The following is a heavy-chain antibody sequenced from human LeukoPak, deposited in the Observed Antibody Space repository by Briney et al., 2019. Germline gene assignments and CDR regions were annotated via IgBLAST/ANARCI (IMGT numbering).Heavy chain of an antibody. J-gene: IGHJ3*02. CDR3: AINYYGSGSYWAFDI. Sequence: ASVKVSCKASGYTFTSYAMHWVRQAPGQRLEWMGWINAGNGNTKSSQKFQGRVTITADKSTSTAYMELSSLRSEDTAVYYCAINYYGSGSYWAFDIWGQGTMVTVSS. V-gene: IGHV1-3*01. CDR2: INAGNGNT. CDR1: GYTFTSYA. D-gene: IGHD3-10*01.